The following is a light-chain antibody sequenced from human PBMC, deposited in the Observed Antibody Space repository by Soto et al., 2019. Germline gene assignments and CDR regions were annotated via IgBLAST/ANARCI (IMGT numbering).Light chain of an antibody. CDR2: AVT. CDR1: SSDVGGYNY. CDR3: CSYTSSSTL. Sequence: QSALTQPASVSGSPGQSITISCTGTSSDVGGYNYVSWYQQHPGKAPKLMIYAVTDRPSGVSSRFSGSKSGNTASLTISGLQAEDEADYYCCSYTSSSTLFGTGTQVTVL. J-gene: IGLJ1*01. V-gene: IGLV2-14*01.